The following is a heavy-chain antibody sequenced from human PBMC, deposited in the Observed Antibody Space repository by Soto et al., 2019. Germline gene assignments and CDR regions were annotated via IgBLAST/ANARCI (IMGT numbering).Heavy chain of an antibody. CDR3: ARYLLYCSSTSCYPGPFDI. CDR2: ISAYNGNT. D-gene: IGHD2-2*01. Sequence: ASVKVSCKASGYTFTSYGISWVRQAPGQGLEWMGWISAYNGNTNYAQKLQGRVTMTTDTSTSTAYMELRSLRSDDTAVYYCARYLLYCSSTSCYPGPFDIWGQGTMVTVSS. CDR1: GYTFTSYG. V-gene: IGHV1-18*01. J-gene: IGHJ3*02.